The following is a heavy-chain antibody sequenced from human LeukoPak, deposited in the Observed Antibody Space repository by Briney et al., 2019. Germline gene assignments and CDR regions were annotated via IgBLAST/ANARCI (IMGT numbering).Heavy chain of an antibody. D-gene: IGHD4-23*01. V-gene: IGHV4-59*08. CDR2: IYYSGST. Sequence: PSETLSLTCTVSGGSISSYYWSWIRQPPGKGLEWIGYIYYSGSTNYNPSLKSRVTISVDTSKNQFSLKLSSVTAADTAVYYCARAPGTNSRYNWFDPWGQGTLVTVSS. J-gene: IGHJ5*02. CDR3: ARAPGTNSRYNWFDP. CDR1: GGSISSYY.